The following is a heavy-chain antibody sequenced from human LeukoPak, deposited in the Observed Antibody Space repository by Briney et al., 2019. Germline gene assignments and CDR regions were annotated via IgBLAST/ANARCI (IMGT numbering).Heavy chain of an antibody. CDR1: GGSISTSNYY. D-gene: IGHD3-22*01. Sequence: PSETLSLTCTVSGGSISTSNYYWGWIRQPPGKGLEWIGNIFYSGSTYYSPSLKSRVTISLDTSRNQSSLKLNSVTAADTAVYYCAKSNGYGLMDIWSQGTMVTVSS. CDR2: IFYSGST. CDR3: AKSNGYGLMDI. J-gene: IGHJ3*02. V-gene: IGHV4-39*07.